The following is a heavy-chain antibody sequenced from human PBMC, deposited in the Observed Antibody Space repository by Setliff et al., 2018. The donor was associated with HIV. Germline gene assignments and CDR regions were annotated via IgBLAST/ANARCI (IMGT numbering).Heavy chain of an antibody. J-gene: IGHJ3*02. D-gene: IGHD3-3*01. V-gene: IGHV1-46*01. Sequence: ASVKVSCKASGYTFTGHYMNWVRQAPGQGLEWMGIINPSGGSSTYAQKFQGRVAMTRDTSTSTVYMELSSLRSEDTAVYYCARDRVRITIFGANDASDIWGQGTMVTVSS. CDR3: ARDRVRITIFGANDASDI. CDR1: GYTFTGHY. CDR2: INPSGGSS.